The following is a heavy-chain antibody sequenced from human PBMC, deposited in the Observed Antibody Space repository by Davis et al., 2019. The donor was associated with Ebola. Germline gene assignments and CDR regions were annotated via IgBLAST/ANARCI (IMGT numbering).Heavy chain of an antibody. CDR1: GYSFTSYW. V-gene: IGHV5-51*01. J-gene: IGHJ6*02. CDR2: IYPGDSDT. D-gene: IGHD3-3*01. Sequence: GESLKISCKGSGYSFTSYWIGWVRQMPGKGLEWMGIIYPGDSDTRYSPSFQGQVTISDDKSISTAYLQWSSLKASDTDMYYCARRRCDFWSSYYPMCYYYGGMDVWGQGTTVTVSS. CDR3: ARRRCDFWSSYYPMCYYYGGMDV.